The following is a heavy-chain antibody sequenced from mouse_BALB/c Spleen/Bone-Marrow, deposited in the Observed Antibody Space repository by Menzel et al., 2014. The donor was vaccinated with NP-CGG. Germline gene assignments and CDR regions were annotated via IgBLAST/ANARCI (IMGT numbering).Heavy chain of an antibody. Sequence: QVQLQQSGAELMKPGASVKISCKATGYTFSTYWIEWVKQRPGHGLEWIGEILPGSGTTNYNEKFKGKATCTADTSSNTAYMQLINVTSEDSTVYFCARLITTGGFAYWGQGTLVTISA. V-gene: IGHV1-9*01. CDR2: ILPGSGTT. CDR3: ARLITTGGFAY. CDR1: GYTFSTYW. D-gene: IGHD2-4*01. J-gene: IGHJ3*01.